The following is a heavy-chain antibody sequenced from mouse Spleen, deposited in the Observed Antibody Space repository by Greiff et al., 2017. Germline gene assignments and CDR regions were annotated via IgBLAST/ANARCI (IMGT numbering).Heavy chain of an antibody. CDR3: TTGHYYWFAY. D-gene: IGHD1-2*01. CDR2: IDPENGDT. Sequence: EVQLQQSGAELVRPGASVQLSCTASGFNIKDDYMHWVKQRPEQGLEWIGWIDPENGDTEYASKFQGKATITADTSSNTAYLQLSSLTSEDTAVYYCTTGHYYWFAYWGQGTLVTVSA. J-gene: IGHJ3*01. V-gene: IGHV14-4*01. CDR1: GFNIKDDY.